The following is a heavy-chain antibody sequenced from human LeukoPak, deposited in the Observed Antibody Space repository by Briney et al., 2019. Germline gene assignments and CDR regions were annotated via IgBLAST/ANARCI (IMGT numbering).Heavy chain of an antibody. V-gene: IGHV1-69*13. D-gene: IGHD6-19*01. J-gene: IGHJ3*02. CDR1: GGTLSGYA. Sequence: SVTVSCKASGGTLSGYAISWVRQAPGQGLEWMGGIIPIFGTANYAQKFQGRVTITADESTSTAYMELSSLRSEDTAVYYCASGQSEGDAFDIWGQGTMVTVSS. CDR3: ASGQSEGDAFDI. CDR2: IIPIFGTA.